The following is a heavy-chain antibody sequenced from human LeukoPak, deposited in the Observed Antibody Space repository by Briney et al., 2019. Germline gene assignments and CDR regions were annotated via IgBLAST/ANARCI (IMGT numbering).Heavy chain of an antibody. V-gene: IGHV3-30*18. CDR1: GFHFIYYG. CDR3: AKDFRDGYNLVY. D-gene: IGHD5-24*01. Sequence: GGSLRLSCTTFGFHFIYYGIHWVRQAPGKGLEWVTAISYDGSHKYYADSVKGRFTISRDNSKNTLYLQMNSLRAEDTAVYYCAKDFRDGYNLVYWGQGTLVTVSS. J-gene: IGHJ4*02. CDR2: ISYDGSHK.